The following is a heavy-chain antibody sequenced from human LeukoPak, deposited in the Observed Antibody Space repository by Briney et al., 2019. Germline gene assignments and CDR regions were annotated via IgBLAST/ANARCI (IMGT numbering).Heavy chain of an antibody. CDR2: INHSGST. D-gene: IGHD5-18*01. Sequence: SETLSLTCAVYGGSFSGYYWSWIRQPPGKGLEWIGEINHSGSTNYNPSLKSRVTISVDTSKNQFSLKLSSVTAADTAVYYCARSKRADTAMVRYYYYYGMDVWGQGTTVTVSS. CDR3: ARSKRADTAMVRYYYYYGMDV. CDR1: GGSFSGYY. J-gene: IGHJ6*02. V-gene: IGHV4-34*01.